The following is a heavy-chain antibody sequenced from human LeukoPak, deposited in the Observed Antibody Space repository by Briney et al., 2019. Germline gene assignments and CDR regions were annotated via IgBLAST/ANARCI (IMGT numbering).Heavy chain of an antibody. CDR3: ARPAGSYWYFDL. J-gene: IGHJ2*01. CDR2: ISSSSSTI. V-gene: IGHV3-48*01. Sequence: GGSLRLSCAASGFTFSSYSMNWVRQAPGKGLEWVSYISSSSSTIYYADSVKGRFTISRDNAKNSLYLLMNSLRAEDTAVYYCARPAGSYWYFDLWGRGTLVTASS. CDR1: GFTFSSYS. D-gene: IGHD2-15*01.